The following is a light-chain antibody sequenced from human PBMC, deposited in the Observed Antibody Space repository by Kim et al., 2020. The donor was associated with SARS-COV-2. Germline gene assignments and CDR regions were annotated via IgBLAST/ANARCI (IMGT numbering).Light chain of an antibody. J-gene: IGKJ2*01. CDR2: AAS. CDR3: QQIYSTPQT. Sequence: SAAVGDIVTITCQASQSISNYLNWYQQKPGKAPKLLISAASSLQSVVPSRFSGSGSGTDFTLTITTLQPEDFATYYCQQIYSTPQTFGQGTKLE. CDR1: QSISNY. V-gene: IGKV1-39*01.